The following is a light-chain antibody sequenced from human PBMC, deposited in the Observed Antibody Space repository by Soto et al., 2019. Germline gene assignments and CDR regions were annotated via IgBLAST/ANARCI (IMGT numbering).Light chain of an antibody. Sequence: QSALTQPASVSGSPGQSITISCTGTSSDIGFYNYVSWYPQYPGKAPNLLIYGVTNRPSGFSYRFSGSKSGSTASLTISGLRDEDEDDYYCSSYTTSFFYVFGTGTKLTVL. CDR1: SSDIGFYNY. J-gene: IGLJ1*01. CDR2: GVT. CDR3: SSYTTSFFYV. V-gene: IGLV2-14*03.